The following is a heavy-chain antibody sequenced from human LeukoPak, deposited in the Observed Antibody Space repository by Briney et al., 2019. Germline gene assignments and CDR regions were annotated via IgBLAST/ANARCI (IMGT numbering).Heavy chain of an antibody. CDR1: GYTFTSYY. CDR2: INPSGGST. J-gene: IGHJ6*02. CDR3: ARVKRDYDILTGYFGGGYYYGMHV. Sequence: ASVKVSCKASGYTFTSYYMDWVRQAPGQGLEWMGIINPSGGSTSYAQKFQGRVTMTRDTSTSTVYMELSSLRSEDTAVYYCARVKRDYDILTGYFGGGYYYGMHVWGQGTTVTVSS. D-gene: IGHD3-9*01. V-gene: IGHV1-46*03.